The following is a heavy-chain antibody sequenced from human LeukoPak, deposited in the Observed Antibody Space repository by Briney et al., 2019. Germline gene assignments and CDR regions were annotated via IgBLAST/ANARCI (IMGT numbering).Heavy chain of an antibody. D-gene: IGHD3-10*01. V-gene: IGHV4-61*02. CDR1: GYSISSAYY. CDR2: IYTSGST. J-gene: IGHJ4*02. Sequence: SETLSLTCSVSGYSISSAYYWSWIRQPAGKGLEWIGRIYTSGSTSYNPSLKSRVTISVDTSKNQFSLNLSSVTAADTAVYYCAAITMVRGAPGYWGQGTLVIVSS. CDR3: AAITMVRGAPGY.